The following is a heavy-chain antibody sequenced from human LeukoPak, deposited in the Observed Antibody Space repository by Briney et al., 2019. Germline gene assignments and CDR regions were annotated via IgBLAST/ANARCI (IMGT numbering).Heavy chain of an antibody. CDR1: GGTFSSYS. CDR3: ARDAPDPWYYYYYLDV. J-gene: IGHJ6*03. V-gene: IGHV1-69*13. CDR2: IIPIFGTA. Sequence: SVQVSCKACGGTFSSYSISWVRQAPGQGREWMGGIIPIFGTANYAQKFQGRVTITGDESPRTAYMELSSLRSEDTAVYYCARDAPDPWYYYYYLDVSGKGTTVTVSS.